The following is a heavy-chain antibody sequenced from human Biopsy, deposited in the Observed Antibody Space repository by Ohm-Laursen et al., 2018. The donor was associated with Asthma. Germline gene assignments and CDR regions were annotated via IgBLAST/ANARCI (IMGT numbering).Heavy chain of an antibody. Sequence: GSLRLSCAASGFKFDEYTMHWVRQAPGKGLEWVSSISSLSRYKYYSDSLRGRVIISRDNAKSSLHLQMSSLRAEDTAVYFCARDFTIGSGSPFHFWGPGTLVTVSS. V-gene: IGHV3-21*01. CDR1: GFKFDEYT. D-gene: IGHD3-10*01. J-gene: IGHJ4*01. CDR2: ISSLSRYK. CDR3: ARDFTIGSGSPFHF.